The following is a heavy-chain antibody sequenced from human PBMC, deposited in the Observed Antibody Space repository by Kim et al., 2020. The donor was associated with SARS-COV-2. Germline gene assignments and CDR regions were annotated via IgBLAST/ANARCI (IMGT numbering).Heavy chain of an antibody. V-gene: IGHV4-31*03. Sequence: SETLSLTCTVSGGSISSGGYYWSWIRQHPGKGLEWIGYIYYSGSTYYNPSLKSRVTISVDTSKNQFSLKLSSVTAADTAVYYCARVHDSSGYGMDVWGQGTTVTVSS. CDR1: GGSISSGGYY. D-gene: IGHD3-22*01. J-gene: IGHJ6*02. CDR3: ARVHDSSGYGMDV. CDR2: IYYSGST.